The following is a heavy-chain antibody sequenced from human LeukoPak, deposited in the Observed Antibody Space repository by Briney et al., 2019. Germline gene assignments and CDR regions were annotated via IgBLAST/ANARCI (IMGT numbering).Heavy chain of an antibody. J-gene: IGHJ6*03. CDR2: INWNGGST. Sequence: PGGSLRLSCAASGFTFDDYGMSWVRQAPGKGLKWVSGINWNGGSTGYADSVKGRFTISRDNAKNSLYLQMNSLRAEDTALYYCARAGSYLDYYYMDVWGKGTTVTVSS. V-gene: IGHV3-20*04. CDR3: ARAGSYLDYYYMDV. CDR1: GFTFDDYG. D-gene: IGHD1-26*01.